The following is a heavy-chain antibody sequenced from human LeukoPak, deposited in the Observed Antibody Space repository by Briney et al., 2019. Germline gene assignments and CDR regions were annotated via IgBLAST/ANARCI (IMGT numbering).Heavy chain of an antibody. CDR2: ISGSGGST. J-gene: IGHJ4*02. V-gene: IGHV3-23*01. D-gene: IGHD3-22*01. CDR1: GFTFSSYA. CDR3: AKDLSTHYYDSSGYYEPDY. Sequence: GGSLRLSCAASGFTFSSYAMSWVRQAPGKGLEWVSAISGSGGSTYYADSVKGRFTISRDNSKNTLYLQMNSLRAEDTAVYYCAKDLSTHYYDSSGYYEPDYWGQGTLVTVSS.